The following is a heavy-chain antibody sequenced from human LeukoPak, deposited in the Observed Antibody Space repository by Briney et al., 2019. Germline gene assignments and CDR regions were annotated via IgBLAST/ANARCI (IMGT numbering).Heavy chain of an antibody. Sequence: ASVKVSCKASGYTFTSYYMHWVRQAPGQGLEWMGIINPSGGSTSCAQKFQGRVTMTRDTSTGTVYMELSSLRSEDTAVYYCARFNYDSSGYYFGYFGYWGQGTLVTVSS. V-gene: IGHV1-46*01. CDR1: GYTFTSYY. CDR3: ARFNYDSSGYYFGYFGY. CDR2: INPSGGST. J-gene: IGHJ4*02. D-gene: IGHD3-22*01.